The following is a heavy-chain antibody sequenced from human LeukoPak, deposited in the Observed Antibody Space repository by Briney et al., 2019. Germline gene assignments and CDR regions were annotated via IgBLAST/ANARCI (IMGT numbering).Heavy chain of an antibody. Sequence: GGSLRLSCAASGFTFSSYTMNWVRQAPGKGLEWVSSISSSSDYIYLADSVKGRFTISRDNSKNSLYLQMNSLIAEDTAVYFCARVSSGITHNDWGQETLVTVSS. CDR2: ISSSSDYI. V-gene: IGHV3-21*01. CDR1: GFTFSSYT. CDR3: ARVSSGITHND. J-gene: IGHJ4*02. D-gene: IGHD3-10*01.